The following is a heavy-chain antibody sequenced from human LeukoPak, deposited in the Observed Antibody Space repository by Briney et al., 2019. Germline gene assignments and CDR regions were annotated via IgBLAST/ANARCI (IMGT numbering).Heavy chain of an antibody. V-gene: IGHV3-30-3*01. CDR2: ISNDGNNE. D-gene: IGHD6-19*01. Sequence: GGSLRLSCAASGFIFSDYPMHWVRQAPGKGLEWVAVISNDGNNEYYADSVKGRFTISRDTSKNTLYLQMSSLRAEDTAVYYCSRAQNSAWHSFDYWGQGTLVTVSS. J-gene: IGHJ4*02. CDR3: SRAQNSAWHSFDY. CDR1: GFIFSDYP.